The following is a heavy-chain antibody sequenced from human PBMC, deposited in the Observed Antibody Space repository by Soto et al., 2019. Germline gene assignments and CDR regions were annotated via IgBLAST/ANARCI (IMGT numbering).Heavy chain of an antibody. CDR2: IYYTGNT. V-gene: IGHV4-31*03. J-gene: IGHJ4*02. CDR3: ASGHDAYKVRY. D-gene: IGHD1-1*01. CDR1: GGSISSGGTGSY. Sequence: QVQLQESGPGLVKPSQTLSLTCTVSGGSISSGGTGSYWTWIRQLPGEGLEWIGYIYYTGNTYYNPSLKSRPTISIDTPENQFSLKLTSVTAADTAVYFCASGHDAYKVRYWGQGTLVTVSS.